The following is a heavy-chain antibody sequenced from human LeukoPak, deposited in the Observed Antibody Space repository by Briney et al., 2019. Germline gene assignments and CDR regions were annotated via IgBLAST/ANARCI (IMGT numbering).Heavy chain of an antibody. Sequence: GGSLRLSCAASGFTFSSYAMSWVRQAPGKGLEWVSVISGSGDSTYYGDSVKGRFTISRDNSKNTLYLQMNSLRAEDTAVYYCAKTRPLDSSSWSHGDYWGQGTLVTVSS. CDR2: ISGSGDST. CDR1: GFTFSSYA. D-gene: IGHD6-13*01. J-gene: IGHJ4*02. CDR3: AKTRPLDSSSWSHGDY. V-gene: IGHV3-23*01.